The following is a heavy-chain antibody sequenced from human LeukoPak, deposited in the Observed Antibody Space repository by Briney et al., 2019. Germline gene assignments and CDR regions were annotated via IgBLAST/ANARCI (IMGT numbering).Heavy chain of an antibody. D-gene: IGHD6-19*01. V-gene: IGHV3-11*01. Sequence: PGGSLRLSCAPSGFPFSDYYMTWIRQAPGKGLEWVSYISSSGSTIYYPDSVRARFTIYRDHANKPVYLPMNDMSADDTAVYFCVRAQPSYTSGWYGWFDPWGQGTLVTVSS. CDR2: ISSSGSTI. J-gene: IGHJ5*02. CDR1: GFPFSDYY. CDR3: VRAQPSYTSGWYGWFDP.